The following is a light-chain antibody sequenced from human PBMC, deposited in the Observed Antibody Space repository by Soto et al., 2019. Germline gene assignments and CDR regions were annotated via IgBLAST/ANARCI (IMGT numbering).Light chain of an antibody. CDR2: DAS. J-gene: IGKJ2*01. CDR1: QSVSSY. Sequence: EIVLTQSPATLSLSPGERATLSCRASQSVSSYLAWYQQKPGQAPRLLIYDASNRATGIPARFSGGGSGTAFTLTICILETEDFAVYYGQQRFNWPRFTFGQGTKLAIE. V-gene: IGKV3-11*01. CDR3: QQRFNWPRFT.